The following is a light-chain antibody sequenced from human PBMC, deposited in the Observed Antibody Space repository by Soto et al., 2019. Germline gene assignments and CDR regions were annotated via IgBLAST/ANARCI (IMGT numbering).Light chain of an antibody. J-gene: IGKJ5*01. Sequence: DIQLTQSPSFLSASVGDRVTITCRASQGISSYLAWYQQKPGKAPKLLIYVVSTLQSGVPSRFSGSGSGTEFTLTISSLQHEDFATYYCQQLNSYPITFGQGTRLEIK. CDR3: QQLNSYPIT. CDR1: QGISSY. V-gene: IGKV1-9*01. CDR2: VVS.